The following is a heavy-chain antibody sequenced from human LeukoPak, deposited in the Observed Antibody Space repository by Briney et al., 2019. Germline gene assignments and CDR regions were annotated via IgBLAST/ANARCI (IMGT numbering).Heavy chain of an antibody. CDR1: GGSISSYY. J-gene: IGHJ4*02. D-gene: IGHD3-16*01. CDR2: IYYSGST. Sequence: SETLSLTCTVSGGSISSYYWSWIRQPPGKGLEWIGYIYYSGSTNYNPSLKSRVTISVDTSKNQFSLKLSSVTAADTAVYYCARGEGGHYDYWGQGTLVTVSS. V-gene: IGHV4-59*01. CDR3: ARGEGGHYDY.